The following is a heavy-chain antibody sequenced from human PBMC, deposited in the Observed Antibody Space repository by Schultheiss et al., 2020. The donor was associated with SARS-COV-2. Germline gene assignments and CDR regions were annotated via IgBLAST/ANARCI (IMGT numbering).Heavy chain of an antibody. V-gene: IGHV4-34*01. CDR3: ARSLAAAGPYY. J-gene: IGHJ4*02. D-gene: IGHD6-13*01. CDR2: INHSGST. CDR1: GGSISSYY. Sequence: SETLSLTCTVSGGSISSYYWSWIRQPPGKGLEWIGEINHSGSTNYNPSLKGLVTISVDTSKNQFSLKLSSVTAADTAVYYCARSLAAAGPYYWGQGTLVTVAS.